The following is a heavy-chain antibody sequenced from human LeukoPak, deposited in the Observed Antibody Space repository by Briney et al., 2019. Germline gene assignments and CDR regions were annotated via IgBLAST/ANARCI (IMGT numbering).Heavy chain of an antibody. CDR1: GFTFSSSA. Sequence: GGSLRLSCAASGFTFSSSAMSWVRQAPGKGLEWVSSISGSGGSTYYADSVKGRFTISRDNSKNTLYLQMNSLRAEDTALYYCARSMSTVTTRFFDLWGRGTLVTVSS. D-gene: IGHD4-17*01. V-gene: IGHV3-23*01. CDR3: ARSMSTVTTRFFDL. J-gene: IGHJ2*01. CDR2: ISGSGGST.